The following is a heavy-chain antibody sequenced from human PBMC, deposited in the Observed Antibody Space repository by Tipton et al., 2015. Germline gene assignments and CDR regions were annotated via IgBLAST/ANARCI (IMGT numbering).Heavy chain of an antibody. V-gene: IGHV4-59*01. D-gene: IGHD6-6*01. CDR3: ARDRRHSSSSQAFDI. J-gene: IGHJ3*02. Sequence: PGLVKPSETLSLTCTVSGASIDSYYWSWIRQPPGRGLEWIGYIYYSGSTNYNPSLKSRVTMSVEMSKNQFSLKLGSVTAADTAVYYCARDRRHSSSSQAFDIWGQGTMVTVSS. CDR1: GASIDSYY. CDR2: IYYSGST.